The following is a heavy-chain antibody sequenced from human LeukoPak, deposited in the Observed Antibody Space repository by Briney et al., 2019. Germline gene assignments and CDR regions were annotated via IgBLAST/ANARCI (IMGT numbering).Heavy chain of an antibody. J-gene: IGHJ5*02. V-gene: IGHV1-69*04. Sequence: GASVTVSCKASGGTFSSYAISWVRQAPGQGLEWMGRIIPILGIANYAQKFQGRVTITADKSTSTAYMELSSLRSEDTAVYYCARKGGYSYGSVTGWFDPWGQGTLVTVSS. D-gene: IGHD5-18*01. CDR1: GGTFSSYA. CDR2: IIPILGIA. CDR3: ARKGGYSYGSVTGWFDP.